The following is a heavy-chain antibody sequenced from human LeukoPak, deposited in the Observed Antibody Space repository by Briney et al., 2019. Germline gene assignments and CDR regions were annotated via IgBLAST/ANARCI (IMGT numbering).Heavy chain of an antibody. CDR2: INHSGTT. CDR3: ARMTYDYVWGSYRFLGAFDI. CDR1: GGSFSGYY. V-gene: IGHV4-34*01. D-gene: IGHD3-16*02. Sequence: KPSETLSLTCAVYGGSFSGYYWSWIRQPPGKGLEWIGEINHSGTTNYNPSLKSRVTISVDTSKNQFSLKLSSVTAADTAVYYCARMTYDYVWGSYRFLGAFDIWGQGTMVTVFS. J-gene: IGHJ3*02.